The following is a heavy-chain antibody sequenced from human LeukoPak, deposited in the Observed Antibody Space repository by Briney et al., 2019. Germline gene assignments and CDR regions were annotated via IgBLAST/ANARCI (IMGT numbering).Heavy chain of an antibody. CDR3: ARGEVRVGATPPYYFDY. D-gene: IGHD1-26*01. Sequence: SETLSLTCTVSGGSISSGSYYWSWIRQPAGKGLEWIGRIYTSGSTNYNPSLKSRVTISVDKSKNQFSLKLSSVTAADTAVYYCARGEVRVGATPPYYFDYWGQGTLVTVSS. CDR1: GGSISSGSYY. CDR2: IYTSGST. J-gene: IGHJ4*02. V-gene: IGHV4-61*02.